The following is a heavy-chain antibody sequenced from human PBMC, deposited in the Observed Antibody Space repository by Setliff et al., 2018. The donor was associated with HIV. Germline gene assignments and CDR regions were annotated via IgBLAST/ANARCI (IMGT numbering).Heavy chain of an antibody. V-gene: IGHV4-59*08. CDR2: FYYGGST. CDR1: GDSIGTYY. CDR3: ARQGAGYYYDSSEYYTGNGFDM. Sequence: KPSETLSLTCSVSGDSIGTYYWNWIRQTPGKRLEWIGFFYYGGSTDYNPALKNRVSISLETSRNQFSLQLTSVTAADTAVYYCARQGAGYYYDSSEYYTGNGFDMWGQGTMVTVSS. D-gene: IGHD3-22*01. J-gene: IGHJ3*02.